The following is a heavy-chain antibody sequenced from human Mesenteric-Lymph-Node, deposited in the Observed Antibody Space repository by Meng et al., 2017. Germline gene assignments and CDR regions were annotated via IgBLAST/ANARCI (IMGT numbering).Heavy chain of an antibody. Sequence: GGSLRLSCAASGFTFSNYAMAWVRQAPGKGLEWVSAISSNGDDTYNADSVKGRFTISRVNSETTLYLQMNSLRAEDTAIYYCANWGSYNFLSGYLREEFDYWGQGTLVTVSS. V-gene: IGHV3-23*01. D-gene: IGHD3-3*01. J-gene: IGHJ4*02. CDR1: GFTFSNYA. CDR2: ISSNGDDT. CDR3: ANWGSYNFLSGYLREEFDY.